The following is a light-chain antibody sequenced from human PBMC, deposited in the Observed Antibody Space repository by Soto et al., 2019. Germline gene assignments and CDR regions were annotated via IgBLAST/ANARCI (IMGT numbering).Light chain of an antibody. CDR3: SSYTTTSTLV. CDR1: SSDVAAYNY. V-gene: IGLV2-14*03. J-gene: IGLJ2*01. Sequence: QSVLTQPASVSGSPGQSITISCTGTSSDVAAYNYVCWYQQHPGKAPKLIISEVSDRPSGISPRFTGSKSGNVASLTISGLQTEDEADYFYSSYTTTSTLVFGGGTKVTVL. CDR2: EVS.